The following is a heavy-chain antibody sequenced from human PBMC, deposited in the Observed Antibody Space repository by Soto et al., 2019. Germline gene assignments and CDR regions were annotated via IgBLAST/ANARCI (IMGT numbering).Heavy chain of an antibody. CDR1: GGSISSYY. J-gene: IGHJ1*01. D-gene: IGHD6-19*01. Sequence: SETLSLTCTVSGGSISSYYWSWIRQPPGKGLEWIGYIYYSGSTNYNPSLKSRVTISVDTSKNQFSLKLSSVTAADTAVYYCARADSSGWYPFGYFQHWGQGTLVTVSS. CDR2: IYYSGST. V-gene: IGHV4-59*01. CDR3: ARADSSGWYPFGYFQH.